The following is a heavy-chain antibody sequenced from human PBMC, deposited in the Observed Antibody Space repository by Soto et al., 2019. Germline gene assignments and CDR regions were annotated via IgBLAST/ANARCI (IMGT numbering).Heavy chain of an antibody. V-gene: IGHV3-30-3*01. CDR3: ARDPKTSGGQHWAFNYFDS. CDR1: GFSFSISP. CDR2: ISYDGTNK. Sequence: GGSLRLSCAASGFSFSISPMHWVRQAPGKGPEWVALISYDGTNKFYADSVKGRFTISRDNSKSTLYLQVDSLRPEDAAVYYCARDPKTSGGQHWAFNYFDSWGQRTLVTVSS. J-gene: IGHJ4*02. D-gene: IGHD7-27*01.